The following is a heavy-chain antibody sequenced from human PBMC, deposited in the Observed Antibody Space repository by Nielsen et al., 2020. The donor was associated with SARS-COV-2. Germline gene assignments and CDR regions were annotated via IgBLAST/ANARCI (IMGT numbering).Heavy chain of an antibody. J-gene: IGHJ6*02. CDR3: ARDIDSGYGMDV. D-gene: IGHD1-26*01. V-gene: IGHV4-31*03. CDR1: GGSISSGGYY. CDR2: IYYSGST. Sequence: SETLSLTCTVSGGSISSGGYYWSWIRQHPGKGLEWIGYIYYSGSTYYNPSLKSRVTISVDTSKNQFPLKLSSVTAADTAVYYCARDIDSGYGMDVWGQGTTVTVSS.